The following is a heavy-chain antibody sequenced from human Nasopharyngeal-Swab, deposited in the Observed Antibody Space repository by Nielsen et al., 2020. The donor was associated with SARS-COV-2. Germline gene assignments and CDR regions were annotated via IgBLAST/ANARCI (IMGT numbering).Heavy chain of an antibody. CDR2: FDPEDGET. CDR1: GYTLTELS. V-gene: IGHV1-24*01. D-gene: IGHD1-26*01. J-gene: IGHJ5*02. CDR3: ATAPPIGRSNWFDP. Sequence: VKVSCKVSGYTLTELSMHWVRQAPGKGLEWMGGFDPEDGETIYAQKFQGRVTMTEDTSTDTAYMELSSLRSEDTAVYYCATAPPIGRSNWFDPWGQGTLVTVSS.